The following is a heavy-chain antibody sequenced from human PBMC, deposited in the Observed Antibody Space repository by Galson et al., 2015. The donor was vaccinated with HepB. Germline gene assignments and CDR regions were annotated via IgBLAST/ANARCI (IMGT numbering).Heavy chain of an antibody. D-gene: IGHD2-2*01. J-gene: IGHJ4*02. Sequence: SLRLSCAASGFAFSSYAMGWVRQAPGKGLEWVSTLGTGGSDTYYADSVKGRFTISRDNSKNTLYLQMNSLRAEDTAVYYCASIVVVPAALDYWGQGTLVTVSS. V-gene: IGHV3-23*01. CDR1: GFAFSSYA. CDR2: LGTGGSDT. CDR3: ASIVVVPAALDY.